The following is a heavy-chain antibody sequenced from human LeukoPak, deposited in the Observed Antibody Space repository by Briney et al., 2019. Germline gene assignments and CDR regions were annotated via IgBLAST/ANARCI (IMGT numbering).Heavy chain of an antibody. CDR1: GGSFSGYY. J-gene: IGHJ3*02. V-gene: IGHV4-34*01. Sequence: SETLSLTCAVYGGSFSGYYWSWIRQPPGKGLEWIGEINHSGSTNYNPSLKSRVTISVDTSKNQFSLKLSSVTAADTAVYYCARYVDVVATSDAFDIWGQGTMVTVSS. CDR3: ARYVDVVATSDAFDI. D-gene: IGHD5-12*01. CDR2: INHSGST.